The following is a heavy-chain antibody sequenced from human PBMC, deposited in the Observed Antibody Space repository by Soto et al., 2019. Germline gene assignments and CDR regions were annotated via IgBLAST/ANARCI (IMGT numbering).Heavy chain of an antibody. CDR3: ARYRTSGSWSKFDY. J-gene: IGHJ4*02. CDR1: GLSISSASYY. Sequence: QVLLQESGPGLMKPSQTLSLTCTVSGLSISSASYYWSWLRPHPGTGLEWVGNIYYNVSTYYSPSLNSRVTVWVATSTNQFSLRLTSVTAADTAVYYCARYRTSGSWSKFDYWGRGTLVSVSS. V-gene: IGHV4-31*03. D-gene: IGHD6-25*01. CDR2: IYYNVST.